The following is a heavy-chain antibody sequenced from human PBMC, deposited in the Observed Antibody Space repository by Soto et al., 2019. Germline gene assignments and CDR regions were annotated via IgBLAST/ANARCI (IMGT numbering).Heavy chain of an antibody. V-gene: IGHV3-66*01. CDR2: IYNGGST. D-gene: IGHD1-26*01. CDR1: EFTVSSNY. J-gene: IGHJ4*02. CDR3: ASGLGAGFDY. Sequence: PGGSLRLSCAASEFTVSSNYMSWVRQAPGKGLEWVSIIYNGGSTFYADSVRGRFTSSRDNSKNTLYLQMSSLRAEDTAMYYCASGLGAGFDYWGQGTLVTVSS.